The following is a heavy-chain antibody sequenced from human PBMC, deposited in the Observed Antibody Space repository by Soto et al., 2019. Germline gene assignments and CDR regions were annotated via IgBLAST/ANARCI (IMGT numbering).Heavy chain of an antibody. CDR2: VNWNDNK. J-gene: IGHJ4*02. CDR1: GFSLSTSGVG. Sequence: QITLKESGPTLVEPTHTLTLTCTFSGFSLSTSGVGVGWIRQPPGQALEWLAFVNWNDNKRYSPSLNSRLTTTKDTSKNQLVLSMTNMDSVDTVTYYFAHRRPTMIAPFDYWGQGTVVTVSS. V-gene: IGHV2-5*01. CDR3: AHRRPTMIAPFDY. D-gene: IGHD2-21*01.